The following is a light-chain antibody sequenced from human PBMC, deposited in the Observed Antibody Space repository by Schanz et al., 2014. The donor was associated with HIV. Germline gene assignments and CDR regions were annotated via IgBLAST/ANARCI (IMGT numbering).Light chain of an antibody. J-gene: IGLJ2*01. CDR3: SSYSSTSTLGV. V-gene: IGLV2-14*03. Sequence: QSALTQPASVSGSPGQSITISCTGTSSDVGAYNGVSWWQQHPGKAPKLTIYDVTKRSAGASVRFSGSKSGNTAFLTISGLQDDDEAEYFCSSYSSTSTLGVFGGGTKLTVL. CDR1: SSDVGAYNG. CDR2: DVT.